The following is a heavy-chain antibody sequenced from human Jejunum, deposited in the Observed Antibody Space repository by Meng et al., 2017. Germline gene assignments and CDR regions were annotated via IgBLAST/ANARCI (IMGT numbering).Heavy chain of an antibody. V-gene: IGHV1-69*06. CDR1: GGTFSTYA. CDR2: ILTIYGTT. J-gene: IGHJ6*02. CDR3: ARDRWMTTIGYGYYYYGMDA. Sequence: SVKVSCKASGGTFSTYAISWVRQAPGQALEWMGGILTIYGTTNYAQKFQGRVTITADKSTTTAYMELSSLRFADTAVYYCARDRWMTTIGYGYYYYGMDAWGQGTTVTVSS. D-gene: IGHD5-24*01.